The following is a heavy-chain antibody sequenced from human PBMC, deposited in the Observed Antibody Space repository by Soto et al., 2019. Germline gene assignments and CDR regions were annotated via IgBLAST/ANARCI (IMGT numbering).Heavy chain of an antibody. CDR2: IYYSGST. Sequence: PSETLSLTCTVSGVSFSSYYWSWIRQPPGKGLEWIGYIYYSGSTNYNPSLKGRVTISVDTSKNQFSLKLSSVTAADTAVYYCARIRGYSGYDYFDYWGQGTLVTVSS. J-gene: IGHJ4*02. CDR3: ARIRGYSGYDYFDY. CDR1: GVSFSSYY. D-gene: IGHD5-12*01. V-gene: IGHV4-59*01.